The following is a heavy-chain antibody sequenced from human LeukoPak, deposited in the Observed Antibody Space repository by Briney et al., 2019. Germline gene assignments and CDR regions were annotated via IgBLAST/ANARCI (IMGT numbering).Heavy chain of an antibody. CDR3: ARDGAWFGELEGVDY. CDR1: GFTFSSYR. J-gene: IGHJ4*02. V-gene: IGHV3-48*01. CDR2: ISSSSSTI. D-gene: IGHD3-10*01. Sequence: GGSLRLSCAASGFTFSSYRMNWVRQAPGRGLEWVSYISSSSSTIYYADSVKGRFTISRDNAKNSLYLQMNSLRAEDTAVYYCARDGAWFGELEGVDYWGQGTLVTVSS.